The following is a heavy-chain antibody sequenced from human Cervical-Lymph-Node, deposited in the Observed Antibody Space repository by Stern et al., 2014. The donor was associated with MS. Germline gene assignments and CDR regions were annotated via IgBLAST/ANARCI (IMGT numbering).Heavy chain of an antibody. D-gene: IGHD2/OR15-2a*01. CDR1: GFTFDDYA. Sequence: EVQLVESGGGLVQPGRSLRLSCAASGFTFDDYAMHWVRQAPGKGLEWVSSISWNSGSIGYADSVKGRFTISRDNAKNSLYLQMNSLRAEDTALYYCARDKGMFFLWGQGTLVTVSS. V-gene: IGHV3-9*01. CDR3: ARDKGMFFL. J-gene: IGHJ4*01. CDR2: ISWNSGSI.